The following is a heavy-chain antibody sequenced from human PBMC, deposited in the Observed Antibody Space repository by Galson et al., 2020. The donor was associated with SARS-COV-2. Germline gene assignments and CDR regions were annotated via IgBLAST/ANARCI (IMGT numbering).Heavy chain of an antibody. CDR3: ARAAAAGEGYYYYGMDV. D-gene: IGHD6-13*01. CDR2: TYYRSKWYN. V-gene: IGHV6-1*01. Sequence: SQTLSLTCAISGDSVSSNSAAWNWIRQSPSRGLEWLGRTYYRSKWYNDYAVSVKSRITINPDTSKNQFSLQLNSVTPEDTAVYYCARAAAAGEGYYYYGMDVCGQGTTVTVSS. J-gene: IGHJ6*02. CDR1: GDSVSSNSAA.